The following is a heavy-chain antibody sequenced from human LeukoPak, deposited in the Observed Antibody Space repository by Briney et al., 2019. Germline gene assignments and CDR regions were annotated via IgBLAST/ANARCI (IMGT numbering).Heavy chain of an antibody. CDR3: ASEDVDTGDF. V-gene: IGHV3-30*01. Sequence: RTGGSLRLSCAGSGFTFTNAGIHWVRLAAGKELEWVSFISHDGTNKYYSDSVDGRFTVSRLNSQNTVYLQMTDLRPDDTATYYCASEDVDTGDFWGQGTLVTVSS. D-gene: IGHD5-18*01. CDR2: ISHDGTNK. CDR1: GFTFTNAG. J-gene: IGHJ4*02.